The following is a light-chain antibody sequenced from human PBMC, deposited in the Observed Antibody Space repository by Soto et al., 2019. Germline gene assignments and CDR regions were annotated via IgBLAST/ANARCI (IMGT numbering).Light chain of an antibody. V-gene: IGLV2-11*01. CDR1: SSDVGAYNY. Sequence: QSALTQPRSVSGSPGQSVTISCTGTSSDVGAYNYVSWYQQHPGKAPKLMIYDVARRPSGVPDRFSGSKSGNTASLTISGLQAEDEADYYCCSHAGGYNLGLGGGTQLTVL. J-gene: IGLJ2*01. CDR3: CSHAGGYNLG. CDR2: DVA.